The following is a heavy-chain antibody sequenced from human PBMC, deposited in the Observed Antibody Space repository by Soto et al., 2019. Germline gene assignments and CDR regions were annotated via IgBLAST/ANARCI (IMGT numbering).Heavy chain of an antibody. CDR2: IIPIFGTA. CDR1: GGTFSSYS. D-gene: IGHD1-26*01. CDR3: ARDGGRHSGGIDY. J-gene: IGHJ4*02. Sequence: QVQLVQSGAAVKKPGSSVKVSCKASGGTFSSYSINWVRQAPGQGLEWMGEIIPIFGTANYAQKFKGRVTVTADESTSTADMELSSLRSEDTAVYYCARDGGRHSGGIDYWGQGTLVTVSS. V-gene: IGHV1-69*01.